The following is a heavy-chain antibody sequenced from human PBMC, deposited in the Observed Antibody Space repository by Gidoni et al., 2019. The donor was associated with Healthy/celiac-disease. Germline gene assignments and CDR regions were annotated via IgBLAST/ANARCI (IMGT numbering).Heavy chain of an antibody. Sequence: EVQLSASGGGLVQPGGSLRLSCAAPGFTFSSNAMSWVRQAPGKGLEWVSAISGSGGSTYYADSVKGRFTISRDNSKNTLYLQMNSLRAEDTAVYYCAKERGYCTNGVCSNWFDPWGQGTLVTVSS. D-gene: IGHD2-8*01. J-gene: IGHJ5*02. CDR1: GFTFSSNA. CDR3: AKERGYCTNGVCSNWFDP. CDR2: ISGSGGST. V-gene: IGHV3-23*01.